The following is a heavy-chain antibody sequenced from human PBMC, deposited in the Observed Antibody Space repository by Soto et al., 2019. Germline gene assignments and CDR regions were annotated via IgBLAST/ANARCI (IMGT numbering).Heavy chain of an antibody. CDR3: ARDYDILTGYYNRGFDY. Sequence: PSETLSLTCTVSGGSISSSSYYWGWIRQPPGKGLECIGSFYYSGSTYYNPSLKSRVTISVDTSKIQFSLKLSSVTAADTAVYYCARDYDILTGYYNRGFDYWGQGTLVTVSS. CDR2: FYYSGST. J-gene: IGHJ4*02. V-gene: IGHV4-39*02. D-gene: IGHD3-9*01. CDR1: GGSISSSSYY.